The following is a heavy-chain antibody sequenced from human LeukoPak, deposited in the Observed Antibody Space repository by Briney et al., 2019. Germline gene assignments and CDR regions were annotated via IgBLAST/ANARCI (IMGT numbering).Heavy chain of an antibody. Sequence: ASVKVSCKASGYTFTGSYMHWVRQAPGQGLELMGWISAYNGNTNYEQKLQGRVTMTTDTSTSTAYMELRSLRSDDTAVYCCARDWGGSGSYQPKIDYWGQGTLVTVSS. CDR1: GYTFTGSY. J-gene: IGHJ4*02. V-gene: IGHV1-18*04. CDR3: ARDWGGSGSYQPKIDY. CDR2: ISAYNGNT. D-gene: IGHD3-10*01.